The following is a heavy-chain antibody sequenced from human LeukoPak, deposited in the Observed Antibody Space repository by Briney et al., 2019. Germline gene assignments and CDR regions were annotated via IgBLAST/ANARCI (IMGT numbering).Heavy chain of an antibody. V-gene: IGHV1-8*03. Sequence: APVKVSCKASGYTFTSYDINWVRQATGQGLEWMGWMNPNSGNTGYAQKFQGRVTITRNTSISTAYMELSSLRSEDTAVYYCARGHSTSLRGNWFDPWGQGTLVTVSS. D-gene: IGHD2-2*01. CDR2: MNPNSGNT. J-gene: IGHJ5*02. CDR3: ARGHSTSLRGNWFDP. CDR1: GYTFTSYD.